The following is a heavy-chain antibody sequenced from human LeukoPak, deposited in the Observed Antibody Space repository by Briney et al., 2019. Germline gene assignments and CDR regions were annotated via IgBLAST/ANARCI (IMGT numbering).Heavy chain of an antibody. CDR2: ISGSGGRT. D-gene: IGHD5-18*01. CDR3: ARDKDTAMAYFDY. V-gene: IGHV3-23*01. J-gene: IGHJ4*02. Sequence: GGSLRLSCAASGFTFSSNAMSWVRQAPGKGLEWVSAISGSGGRTDYADSVKGRFTLSRDNSKNTLYMQMNSLRAEDTAVYYCARDKDTAMAYFDYWGQGTLVTVSS. CDR1: GFTFSSNA.